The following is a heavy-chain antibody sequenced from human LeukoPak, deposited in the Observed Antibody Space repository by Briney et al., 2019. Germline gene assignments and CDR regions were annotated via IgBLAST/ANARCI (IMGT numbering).Heavy chain of an antibody. CDR2: IWYDGHNK. CDR1: GFAFSKYG. V-gene: IGHV3-33*01. CDR3: AREWGLIAVAGGPGY. D-gene: IGHD6-19*01. J-gene: IGHJ4*02. Sequence: GGSLRLSCAASGFAFSKYGMHWVRQAPGKGPEWLAIIWYDGHNKYYADSVKGRFTISRDNSENALFLEMNELRVEDTAMYYCAREWGLIAVAGGPGYWGQGTLVTVSS.